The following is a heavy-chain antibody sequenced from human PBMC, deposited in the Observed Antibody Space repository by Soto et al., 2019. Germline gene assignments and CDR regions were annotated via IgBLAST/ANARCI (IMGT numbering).Heavy chain of an antibody. CDR3: AKNGVGKGFDY. CDR1: GDSISSRHW. V-gene: IGHV4-4*02. J-gene: IGHJ4*02. Sequence: QVQLQESGPGLVEPSGTLSLTCTVSGDSISSRHWWSWVRQSPNKGLEWIGEFYHSGYTNFNPSLKSRVSISADTSKNQFSQEVKSVTAADTAIYFCAKNGVGKGFDYWGQGTLVSVSS. D-gene: IGHD3-10*01. CDR2: FYHSGYT.